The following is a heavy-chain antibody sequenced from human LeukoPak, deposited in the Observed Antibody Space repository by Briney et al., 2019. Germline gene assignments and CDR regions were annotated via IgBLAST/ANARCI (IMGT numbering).Heavy chain of an antibody. J-gene: IGHJ5*02. CDR3: ARGRGGYSSGWYANWFDP. D-gene: IGHD6-19*01. CDR2: INHSGST. CDR1: GGSFSGYY. V-gene: IGHV4-34*01. Sequence: PSETLSLTCAVCGGSFSGYYWSWIRQPPGKGLEWIGEINHSGSTNYNPSLKSRVTISVDTSKNQFSLKLSSVTAADTAVYYCARGRGGYSSGWYANWFDPWGQGTLVTVSS.